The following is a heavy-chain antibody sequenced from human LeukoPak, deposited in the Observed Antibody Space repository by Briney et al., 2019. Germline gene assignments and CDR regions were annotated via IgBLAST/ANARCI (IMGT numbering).Heavy chain of an antibody. CDR3: ARSYGYSSSWFDY. Sequence: SETLSLTCTVSGGSISSSSYYWGWIRQPPGKGLEWIGSIYYSGSTYYNPSLKSRVTISVDTSKNQFSLKLSSVTAADTAVYYCARSYGYSSSWFDYWGQGTLVTVSS. CDR1: GGSISSSSYY. V-gene: IGHV4-39*07. CDR2: IYYSGST. J-gene: IGHJ4*02. D-gene: IGHD6-13*01.